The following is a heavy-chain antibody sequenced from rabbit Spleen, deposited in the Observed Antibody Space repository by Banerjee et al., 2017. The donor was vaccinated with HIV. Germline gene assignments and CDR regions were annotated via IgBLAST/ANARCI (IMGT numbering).Heavy chain of an antibody. CDR2: IFAGGTDTT. J-gene: IGHJ6*01. CDR1: GIDFSGTVY. Sequence: QSLEESGGGLVQPEGSLTLTCAASGIDFSGTVYVCWVRQAPGKGLDWIACIFAGGTDTTYYASWAKGRFTISKTSSTTVTLQMTSLTAADTATYFCARGDGYAYGGYDLWGPGTLVTVS. D-gene: IGHD6-1*01. CDR3: ARGDGYAYGGYDL. V-gene: IGHV1S40*01.